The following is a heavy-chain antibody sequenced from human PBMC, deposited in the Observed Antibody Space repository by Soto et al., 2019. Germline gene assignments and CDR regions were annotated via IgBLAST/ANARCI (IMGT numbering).Heavy chain of an antibody. D-gene: IGHD2-2*01. CDR2: IYDSGST. J-gene: IGHJ5*02. CDR3: ARHSYCSSICWFDP. Sequence: SETLSLTCTVSGSSVNSGSYYWSWIRQPPGKGLEWIGYIYDSGSTNYNPSLASRVTIAADTSKNQFSLKLSSVTAADTAVYYCARHSYCSSICWFDPWGQGTLVTVSS. CDR1: GSSVNSGSYY. V-gene: IGHV4-61*01.